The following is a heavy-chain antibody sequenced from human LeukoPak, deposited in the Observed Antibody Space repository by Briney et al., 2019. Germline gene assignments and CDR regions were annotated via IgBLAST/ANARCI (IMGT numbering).Heavy chain of an antibody. CDR3: ASGDRVTMLRGGNIGYFDY. D-gene: IGHD3-10*01. CDR1: GYTFSGYY. CDR2: INPNSGGT. Sequence: ASVKVSCKASGYTFSGYYMHWVRQAPGQGLEWMGWINPNSGGTDYAQKFQGRVAMTRDTSISTAYMELSRLRSDDTAVYYCASGDRVTMLRGGNIGYFDYWGQGTLVTVSS. J-gene: IGHJ4*02. V-gene: IGHV1-2*02.